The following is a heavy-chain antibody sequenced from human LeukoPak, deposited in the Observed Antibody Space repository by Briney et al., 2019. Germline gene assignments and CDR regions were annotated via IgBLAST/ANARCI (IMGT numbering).Heavy chain of an antibody. V-gene: IGHV3-15*01. CDR3: TTAPNSSGYYYAF. D-gene: IGHD3-22*01. CDR2: IKSKTDGGTT. J-gene: IGHJ4*02. Sequence: GGSLRLSCAASGFTFSNAWMSWVRQAPGKGLEWVGRIKSKTDGGTTDYAAPVKGRFTISRDDSKNTLYLQMNSLKTEDTPVYYCTTAPNSSGYYYAFWGQGTLVTVSS. CDR1: GFTFSNAW.